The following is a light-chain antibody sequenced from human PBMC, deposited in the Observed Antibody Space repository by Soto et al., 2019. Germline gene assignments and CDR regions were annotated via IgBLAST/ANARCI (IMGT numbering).Light chain of an antibody. CDR2: AAS. V-gene: IGKV1-39*01. Sequence: DIQLTQSPSTLSGSVGARVTITCRASQSISSYLNWYQQKPGKAPKLLIYAASSLQSGVPSRFSGSGSGTDFTLTISSLQPEDFATYYCQQSYSTRWTFGQGTKVDIK. J-gene: IGKJ1*01. CDR3: QQSYSTRWT. CDR1: QSISSY.